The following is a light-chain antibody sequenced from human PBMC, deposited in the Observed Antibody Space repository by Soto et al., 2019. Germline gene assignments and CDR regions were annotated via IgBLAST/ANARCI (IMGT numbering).Light chain of an antibody. V-gene: IGKV3-15*01. CDR3: HQYKNWPPAN. CDR1: QSVNNN. Sequence: EVVMTQSPVTLSVSPGERATLSCSASQSVNNNLAWYQQKPGQAPRLLIYGASTRATGIPARFSGSGSGTEFTLTISSLQSEESAVYYCHQYKNWPPANFGGGTKVDIK. J-gene: IGKJ4*01. CDR2: GAS.